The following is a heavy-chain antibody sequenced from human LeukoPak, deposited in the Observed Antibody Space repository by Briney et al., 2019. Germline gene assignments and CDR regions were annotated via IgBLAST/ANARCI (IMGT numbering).Heavy chain of an antibody. V-gene: IGHV1-69*04. D-gene: IGHD3-3*01. CDR2: IIPILGIA. CDR1: GGTFSSYA. J-gene: IGHJ6*02. Sequence: GASVKVSCKASGGTFSSYAISWVRQAPGQGLEWMGRIIPILGIANYAQKFQGRVTITADKSTSTAYMELSSLRSEDTAVYYCARDSHDFWSGYYPPSDPTYYYYGMDVWGQGTTVTVSS. CDR3: ARDSHDFWSGYYPPSDPTYYYYGMDV.